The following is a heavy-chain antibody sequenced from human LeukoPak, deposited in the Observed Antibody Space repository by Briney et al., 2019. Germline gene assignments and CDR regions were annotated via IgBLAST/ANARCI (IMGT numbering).Heavy chain of an antibody. D-gene: IGHD5-18*01. V-gene: IGHV4-39*01. CDR3: ATIYSYGFRSEY. CDR2: IYYSGST. Sequence: SETLSLTCTVSGGSISSSSYYWGWIRQPPGKGVEWIGSIYYSGSTYYNPSLKSRVTISVDTSKNQSSLKLSSVTAADTAVYYCATIYSYGFRSEYWGQGTLVTVSS. CDR1: GGSISSSSYY. J-gene: IGHJ4*02.